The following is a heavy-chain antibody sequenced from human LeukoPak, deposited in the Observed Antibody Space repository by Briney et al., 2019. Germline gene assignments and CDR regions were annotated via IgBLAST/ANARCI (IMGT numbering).Heavy chain of an antibody. D-gene: IGHD3-3*01. Sequence: GASVKVSCKASGGTFSSYAISWVRRAPGQGLEWMGGIIPIFGTANYAQKFQGRVTITADESTSTAYMELSSLRSEDTAVYYCATSPGIFGVVPLFDYWGQGTLVTVSS. CDR3: ATSPGIFGVVPLFDY. CDR1: GGTFSSYA. J-gene: IGHJ4*02. V-gene: IGHV1-69*13. CDR2: IIPIFGTA.